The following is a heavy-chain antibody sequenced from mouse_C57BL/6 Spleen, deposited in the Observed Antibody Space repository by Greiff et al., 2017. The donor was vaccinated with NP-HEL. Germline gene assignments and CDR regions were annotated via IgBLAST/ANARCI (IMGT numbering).Heavy chain of an antibody. V-gene: IGHV1-18*01. CDR2: INPNNGGT. J-gene: IGHJ4*01. CDR3: AREWITDRYYYAMDY. CDR1: GYTFTDYN. Sequence: EVQLQQSGPELVKPGASVKIPCKASGYTFTDYNMDWVKQSHGKSLEWIGDINPNNGGTIYNQKFKGKATLTVDKSSSTAYMELRSLTSEDTAVYYCAREWITDRYYYAMDYWGQGTSVTVSS. D-gene: IGHD2-4*01.